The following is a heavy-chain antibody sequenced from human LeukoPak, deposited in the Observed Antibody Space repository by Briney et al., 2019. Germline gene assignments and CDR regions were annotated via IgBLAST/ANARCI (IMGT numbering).Heavy chain of an antibody. J-gene: IGHJ4*02. D-gene: IGHD6-6*01. V-gene: IGHV3-21*01. CDR1: GITLSNYG. Sequence: GGSLRLSCAVSGITLSNYGMSWVRQAPGKGLEWVSSISSSSSYIYYADSVKGRFTISRDNAKNSLYLQMNSLRAEDTAVYYCARGIAARNYFDYWGQGTLVTVSS. CDR3: ARGIAARNYFDY. CDR2: ISSSSSYI.